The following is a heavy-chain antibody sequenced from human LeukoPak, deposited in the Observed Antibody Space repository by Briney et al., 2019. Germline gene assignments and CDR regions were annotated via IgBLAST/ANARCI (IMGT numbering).Heavy chain of an antibody. D-gene: IGHD2-2*02. J-gene: IGHJ4*02. CDR1: GFTFSSYA. V-gene: IGHV3-7*01. CDR3: ARDLGICSGISCYTVLDS. Sequence: PGGSLRLSCAASGFTFSSYAMHWVRQAPGKGLEWVANINRDGSEKNYVDSVKGRFTISRDNAKNSLFLQMNSLRAEDTAVYYCARDLGICSGISCYTVLDSWGQGTLATVAS. CDR2: INRDGSEK.